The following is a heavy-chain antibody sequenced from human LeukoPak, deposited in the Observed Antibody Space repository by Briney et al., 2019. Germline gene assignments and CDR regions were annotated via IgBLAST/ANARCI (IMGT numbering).Heavy chain of an antibody. D-gene: IGHD1-14*01. CDR2: ISTSSTYT. Sequence: PGGSLRLSCAASGFTFSDYYMSRIRRAPGKGLEWVSKISTSSTYTKYADSVEGRFTVSRDNAKSSLYLQVNSLGAEDTAVYYCARLREGTDHDYWGQGTLVTVSS. J-gene: IGHJ4*02. CDR1: GFTFSDYY. V-gene: IGHV3-11*06. CDR3: ARLREGTDHDY.